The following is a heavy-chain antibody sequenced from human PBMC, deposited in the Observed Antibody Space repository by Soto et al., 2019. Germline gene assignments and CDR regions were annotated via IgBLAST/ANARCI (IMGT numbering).Heavy chain of an antibody. V-gene: IGHV3-66*04. CDR2: IYSGGST. CDR3: ARHGYNYGGGYFDY. CDR1: GVSVSSRY. D-gene: IGHD5-18*01. Sequence: GGSLTLARAACGVSVSSRYMNWVRQAPGKGLEWVSVIYSGGSTYYADSVKGRFTISRDNSKNTLYLQMNSLRAEDTVVYYCARHGYNYGGGYFDYWGQGTLVTVSS. J-gene: IGHJ4*02.